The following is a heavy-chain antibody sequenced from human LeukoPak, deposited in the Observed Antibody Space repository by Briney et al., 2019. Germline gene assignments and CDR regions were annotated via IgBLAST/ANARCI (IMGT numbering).Heavy chain of an antibody. J-gene: IGHJ1*01. V-gene: IGHV3-11*04. CDR2: ISSSGSTI. CDR3: ARDNPLALRYFQH. Sequence: GGSLRLSCAASGFTFSDYYVSWIRQAPGKGLEWVSYISSSGSTIYYADSVKGRFTISRDNAKNSLYLQMNSLRAEDTAVYYCARDNPLALRYFQHWGQGTLVTVSS. CDR1: GFTFSDYY.